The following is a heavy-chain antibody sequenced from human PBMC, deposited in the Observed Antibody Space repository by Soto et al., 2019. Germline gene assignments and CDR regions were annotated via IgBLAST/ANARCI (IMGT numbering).Heavy chain of an antibody. V-gene: IGHV1-2*04. Sequence: ASVKVSCKASGYTFTGYYMHWVRQAPGQGLEWMGWINPNSGGTNYAQKFQGWVTMTRETSISTAYMELSRLRSDDTAVYYCARGPLLSSHLHHSSSWYWWFDPWGQGTLVTVSS. CDR1: GYTFTGYY. J-gene: IGHJ5*02. D-gene: IGHD6-13*01. CDR3: ARGPLLSSHLHHSSSWYWWFDP. CDR2: INPNSGGT.